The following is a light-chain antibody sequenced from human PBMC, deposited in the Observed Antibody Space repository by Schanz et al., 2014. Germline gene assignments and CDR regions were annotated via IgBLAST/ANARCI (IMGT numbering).Light chain of an antibody. CDR2: RNN. V-gene: IGLV1-44*01. J-gene: IGLJ3*02. CDR1: SSDIGGST. CDR3: ATWDDGLTARV. Sequence: QSVLTQPPSVSGTPGQRVTMSCSGSSSDIGGSTVNWYQQLPGTAPKLLIYRNNQLASGVPDRFSGSKSGTSASLAISRLQSEDEADYYCATWDDGLTARVFGGGTKLTVL.